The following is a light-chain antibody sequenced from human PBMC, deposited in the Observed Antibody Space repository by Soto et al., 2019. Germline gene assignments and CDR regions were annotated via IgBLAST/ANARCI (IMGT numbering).Light chain of an antibody. CDR2: DAS. J-gene: IGKJ4*01. V-gene: IGKV3-15*01. CDR3: QQYNNWHLT. CDR1: ESVSSN. Sequence: EIVMTQSPATLSVSPGERATLSCRASESVSSNLAGYQQKPGQAPRLLIYDASTRATGIPARFSGSGSGTEFTLTISSLQSEDFAVYYCQQYNNWHLTFGGGTNVEIK.